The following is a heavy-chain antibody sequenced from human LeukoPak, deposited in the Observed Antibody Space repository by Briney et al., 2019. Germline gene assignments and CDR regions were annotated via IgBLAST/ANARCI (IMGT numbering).Heavy chain of an antibody. D-gene: IGHD6-13*01. J-gene: IGHJ4*02. CDR1: GYTFTSYD. Sequence: ASVKVSCKASGYTFTSYDINWVRQPTGQGLEWMGWMNPNSGNTAYAQKYQGRVTMTRNTSTSAAFMERSSQRSEYTAVNCCARDGIAAAPTSYWGKGTLVTVSS. CDR3: ARDGIAAAPTSY. V-gene: IGHV1-8*01. CDR2: MNPNSGNT.